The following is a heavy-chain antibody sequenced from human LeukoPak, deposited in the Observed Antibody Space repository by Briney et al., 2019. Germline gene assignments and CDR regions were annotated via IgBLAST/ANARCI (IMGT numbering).Heavy chain of an antibody. J-gene: IGHJ4*02. Sequence: GASVKVSCKASGYTFTSYDINWVRQATGQGLEWMGWMNPNSGNTGYAQKFQGGVTITRNTSISTAYMELSSLRSEDTAVYYCARGLIPYQLLGAGVGYYFDYWGQGTLVTVSS. CDR1: GYTFTSYD. CDR3: ARGLIPYQLLGAGVGYYFDY. V-gene: IGHV1-8*03. CDR2: MNPNSGNT. D-gene: IGHD2-2*01.